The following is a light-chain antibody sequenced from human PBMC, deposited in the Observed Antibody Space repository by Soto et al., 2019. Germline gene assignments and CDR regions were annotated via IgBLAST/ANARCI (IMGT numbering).Light chain of an antibody. J-gene: IGLJ1*01. Sequence: QSVLTQPRSVSGSPGQSVTISCTGTSSDVGGYSYVSWYQQHPGKAPKLMIYDVSKRPSGVPDRFSGSKSGNTASLTISGLQADDEADYYCSSYAGSYTYVFGTGTKVTVL. CDR3: SSYAGSYTYV. CDR2: DVS. CDR1: SSDVGGYSY. V-gene: IGLV2-11*01.